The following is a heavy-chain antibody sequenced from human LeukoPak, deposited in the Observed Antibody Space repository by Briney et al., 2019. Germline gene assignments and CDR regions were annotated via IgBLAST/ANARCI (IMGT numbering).Heavy chain of an antibody. CDR1: GYTFTGYY. J-gene: IGHJ6*03. Sequence: ASVKASCKASGYTFTGYYMHWVRQAPGQGLEWMGWINPNSGGTNYAQKFQGRVTMTRDTSISTAYMELSRLRSDDTAVYYCARDFGAAGSSYYYYMDVWGKGTTVTVSS. CDR2: INPNSGGT. CDR3: ARDFGAAGSSYYYYMDV. V-gene: IGHV1-2*02. D-gene: IGHD6-13*01.